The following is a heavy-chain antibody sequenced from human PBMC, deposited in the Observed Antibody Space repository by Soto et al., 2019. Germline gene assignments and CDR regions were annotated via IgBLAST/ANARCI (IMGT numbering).Heavy chain of an antibody. CDR3: ARRLISSGYYYAFGY. Sequence: QVQLVQSGAEVKKPGASVKVSCKASGYTFTSYAMHWVRQAPGQRLEWMGWINAGNGNTKYSQKFQGRVTITRDTSASTAYMELSSLRSEDTAVYYCARRLISSGYYYAFGYWGQGTLVTVSS. CDR2: INAGNGNT. CDR1: GYTFTSYA. D-gene: IGHD3-22*01. J-gene: IGHJ4*02. V-gene: IGHV1-3*01.